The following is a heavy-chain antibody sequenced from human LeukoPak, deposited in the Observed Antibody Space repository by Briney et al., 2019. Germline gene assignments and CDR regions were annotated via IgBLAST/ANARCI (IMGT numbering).Heavy chain of an antibody. CDR2: IKQDGSEK. D-gene: IGHD2-21*02. CDR1: GFTFSSYW. V-gene: IGHV3-7*01. Sequence: GSLRLSCAASGFTFSSYWMSWVRQAPGKGLEWVANIKQDGSEKYYVDSVKGRSTISRDNAKNSLYLQMNSLRAEDTAVYYCARGHHIVVVTAPNYFDYWGQGTLVTVSS. J-gene: IGHJ4*02. CDR3: ARGHHIVVVTAPNYFDY.